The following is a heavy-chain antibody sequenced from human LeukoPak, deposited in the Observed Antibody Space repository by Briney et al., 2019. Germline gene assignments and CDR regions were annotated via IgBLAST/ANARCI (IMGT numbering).Heavy chain of an antibody. D-gene: IGHD6-19*01. CDR1: GGSTSTGNYY. V-gene: IGHV4-61*02. CDR3: ARVVGWYSSLDY. Sequence: SETLSLTCTVSGGSTSTGNYYWSWIRQPAGKGLEWIGRIYTSGNTDYNPSLKSRITISLDTSKNQFSLKLSSVTAADTAVYYCARVVGWYSSLDYWGQGTLVTVSS. J-gene: IGHJ4*02. CDR2: IYTSGNT.